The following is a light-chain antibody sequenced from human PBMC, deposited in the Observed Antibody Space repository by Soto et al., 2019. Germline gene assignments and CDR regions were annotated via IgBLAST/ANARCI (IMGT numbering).Light chain of an antibody. CDR3: GSYTSTNSYV. CDR2: EVT. CDR1: SSDVGYYNH. J-gene: IGLJ1*01. V-gene: IGLV2-14*01. Sequence: QSALTQPASVSGSPGQSITIPCTGTSSDVGYYNHVSWYQQHPGKAPRLMIYEVTNRTSRVSDRFSGSKSGNTASLTISGLQAEDEADYYCGSYTSTNSYVFGTGTKVTVL.